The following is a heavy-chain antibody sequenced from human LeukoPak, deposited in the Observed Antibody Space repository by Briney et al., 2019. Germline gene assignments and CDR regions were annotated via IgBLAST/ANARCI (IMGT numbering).Heavy chain of an antibody. D-gene: IGHD3-10*01. V-gene: IGHV3-74*01. CDR2: INSDGSST. Sequence: GGSLRLSCAASGFTYSSYWMHWVRQAPGKGLVWVSRINSDGSSTSYADSVKGRFTISRDNAKNSLYLQMNSLRAEDTAVYYCASYGSGRHHADYGCQGNLVTVSS. J-gene: IGHJ4*02. CDR3: ASYGSGRHHADY. CDR1: GFTYSSYW.